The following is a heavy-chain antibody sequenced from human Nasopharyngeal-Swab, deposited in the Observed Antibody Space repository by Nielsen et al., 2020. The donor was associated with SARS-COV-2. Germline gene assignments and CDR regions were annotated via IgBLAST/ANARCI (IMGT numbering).Heavy chain of an antibody. D-gene: IGHD6-13*01. J-gene: IGHJ4*02. CDR3: ARGIAAAGTGIDY. CDR1: GFTFSSYW. CDR2: IKQDGSEK. V-gene: IGHV3-7*01. Sequence: GESLKISCAASGFTFSSYWMSWVRQAPGKGLKWVANIKQDGSEKYYVDSVKGRFTISRDNAKNSLYLQMNSLRAEDTAVYYCARGIAAAGTGIDYWGQGTLVTVSS.